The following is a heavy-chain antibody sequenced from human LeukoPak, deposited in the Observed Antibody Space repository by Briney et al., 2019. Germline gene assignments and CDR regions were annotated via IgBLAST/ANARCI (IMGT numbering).Heavy chain of an antibody. D-gene: IGHD3-3*01. CDR3: ARTYYDFWSGYWGTYFDY. Sequence: PSETLSLTCTVSGGSISSYYWSWIRQPPGKGLEWIGYIYYSGSTNYNPSLKSRVTISVDTSKNQFSLKLSSVTAADTAVYYCARTYYDFWSGYWGTYFDYWGQGTLVTVSS. J-gene: IGHJ4*02. V-gene: IGHV4-59*01. CDR2: IYYSGST. CDR1: GGSISSYY.